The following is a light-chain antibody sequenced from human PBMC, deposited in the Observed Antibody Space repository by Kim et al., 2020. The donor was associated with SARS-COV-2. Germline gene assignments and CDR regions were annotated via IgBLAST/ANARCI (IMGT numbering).Light chain of an antibody. CDR2: GAS. V-gene: IGKV3-20*01. Sequence: SPGEKDTHSCSASQSVSSNYLAWYQQKPGQAPRLLIYGASSRATGIPDRFSGSGSGTDFTLTITRLEPEDFAVYYCQQYSSSPATFGQGTKVDIK. CDR3: QQYSSSPAT. J-gene: IGKJ1*01. CDR1: QSVSSNY.